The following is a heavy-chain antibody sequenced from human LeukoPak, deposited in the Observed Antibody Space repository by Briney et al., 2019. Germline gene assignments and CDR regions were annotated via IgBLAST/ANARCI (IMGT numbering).Heavy chain of an antibody. V-gene: IGHV3-33*01. CDR3: ARDRVVPAAIDHYGMDV. Sequence: GGSLRLSCAASGFTFSSYGMHWVRQAPGKGPEWVAVIWYDGSNKYYADSVKGRFTISRDNSKNTLYLQMNSLRAEDTAVYYCARDRVVPAAIDHYGMDVWGQGTTDTVSS. D-gene: IGHD2-2*01. CDR2: IWYDGSNK. J-gene: IGHJ6*02. CDR1: GFTFSSYG.